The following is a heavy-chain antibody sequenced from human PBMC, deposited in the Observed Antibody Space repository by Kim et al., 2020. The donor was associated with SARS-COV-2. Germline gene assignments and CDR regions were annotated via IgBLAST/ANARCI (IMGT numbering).Heavy chain of an antibody. Sequence: KGRFTNSRDNSKNTLYQQMNSLRAEDTAVYYCAKVGDSGGYYADADAFDIWGQGTMVTVSS. D-gene: IGHD1-26*01. CDR3: AKVGDSGGYYADADAFDI. V-gene: IGHV3-23*03. J-gene: IGHJ3*02.